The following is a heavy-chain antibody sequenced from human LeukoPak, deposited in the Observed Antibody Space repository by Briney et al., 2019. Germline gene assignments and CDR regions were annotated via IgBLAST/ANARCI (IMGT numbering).Heavy chain of an antibody. Sequence: PGGSLRLSCSASQLTFSRYWMRWVRQAPGKGLEWVANINQDGSEKHYVDSVKGRFTISRDNAKNSLYLQMNSLRAEDTAVYFCARELCTDGGSWGQGTLVTVSS. D-gene: IGHD3-16*01. J-gene: IGHJ4*02. CDR1: QLTFSRYW. V-gene: IGHV3-7*01. CDR3: ARELCTDGGS. CDR2: INQDGSEK.